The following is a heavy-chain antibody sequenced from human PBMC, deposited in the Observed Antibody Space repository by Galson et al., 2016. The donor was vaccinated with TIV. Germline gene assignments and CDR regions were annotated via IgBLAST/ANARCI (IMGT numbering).Heavy chain of an antibody. CDR2: ISDGGNT. V-gene: IGHV3-66*02. CDR1: GLSVSINY. CDR3: ARDRVVDATYYYYYYGIDV. D-gene: IGHD2-15*01. Sequence: SLRLSCAAFGLSVSINYMTWVRQAPGKGLEWVSLISDGGNTYYPDSVKGRLTISRDNSKNTLYLQMNSLRVEDTAVYYCARDRVVDATYYYYYYGIDVWGQGTAVTVSS. J-gene: IGHJ6*02.